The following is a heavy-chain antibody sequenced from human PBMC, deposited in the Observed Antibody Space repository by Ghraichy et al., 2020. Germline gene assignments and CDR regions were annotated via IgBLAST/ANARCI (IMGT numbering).Heavy chain of an antibody. V-gene: IGHV1-2*06. CDR3: ARDRRAGSYLMDV. Sequence: ASVKVSCKASGYTFTGYYMHWVRQAPGQGLEWMGRISPNSGGTDYAQKFQGRVTMTRDTSISTAYMELSSLGSDDTAVYYCARDRRAGSYLMDVWGRGTTVTVSS. CDR2: ISPNSGGT. CDR1: GYTFTGYY. D-gene: IGHD1-26*01. J-gene: IGHJ6*04.